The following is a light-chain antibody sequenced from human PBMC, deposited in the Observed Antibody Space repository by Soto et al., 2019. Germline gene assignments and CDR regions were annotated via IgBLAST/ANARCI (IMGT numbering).Light chain of an antibody. CDR2: DGS. CDR1: QSVSNY. J-gene: IGKJ5*01. Sequence: EIVLTQSPATLSLSPGERATLSCRAIQSVSNYLAWYQQKPGQAPRLLIYDGSNRATGIPARFSGSGSGTDFTLTISSLEPEDFAVYYCQQRSNWPPKITFGQGTRLEIK. V-gene: IGKV3-11*01. CDR3: QQRSNWPPKIT.